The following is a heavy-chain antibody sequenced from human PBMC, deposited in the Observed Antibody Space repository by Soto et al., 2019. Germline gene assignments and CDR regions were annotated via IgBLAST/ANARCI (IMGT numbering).Heavy chain of an antibody. CDR3: AKARAQYYDVWSGYPVDY. V-gene: IGHV3-23*01. CDR2: ISGRGGST. D-gene: IGHD3-3*01. CDR1: GFTFSSYA. J-gene: IGHJ4*02. Sequence: GGSLRLSCAASGFTFSSYAMSWVRQAPGKGLEWVSAISGRGGSTYYAESVKGRFTISRDNSKNMLYLQMNSLRAEDTAVYYCAKARAQYYDVWSGYPVDYWGQGTLVTVSS.